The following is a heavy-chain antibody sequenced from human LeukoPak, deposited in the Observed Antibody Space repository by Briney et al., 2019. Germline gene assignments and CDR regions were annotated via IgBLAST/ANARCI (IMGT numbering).Heavy chain of an antibody. J-gene: IGHJ4*02. V-gene: IGHV4-39*01. CDR2: IFYTGST. CDR3: ARLTMVRGVDC. Sequence: PSGTLSLTCTVSGGSISSSNYYWGWIRQPPGKGLEWIGGIFYTGSTYYNPSLKSRVTVSVDTSKNQFSLKLNSVTAADTAVYYCARLTMVRGVDCWGQGTLVTVSS. CDR1: GGSISSSNYY. D-gene: IGHD3-10*01.